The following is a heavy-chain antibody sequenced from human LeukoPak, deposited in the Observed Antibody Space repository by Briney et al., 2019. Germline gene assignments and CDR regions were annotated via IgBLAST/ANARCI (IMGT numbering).Heavy chain of an antibody. Sequence: GGSLRLSCAASGFTFSSYAMHWVRQAPGKGLEWVAVISYEGSNKYYADSVKGRFTISRDNSKNTLYLQMNSLKAEDTAVYYCAIDFRSYSRSWQSPGYWGQGTLVTVSS. CDR2: ISYEGSNK. V-gene: IGHV3-30*04. D-gene: IGHD6-13*01. J-gene: IGHJ4*02. CDR3: AIDFRSYSRSWQSPGY. CDR1: GFTFSSYA.